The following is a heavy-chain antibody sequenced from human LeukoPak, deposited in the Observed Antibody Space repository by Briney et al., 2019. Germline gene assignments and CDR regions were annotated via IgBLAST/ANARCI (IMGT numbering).Heavy chain of an antibody. D-gene: IGHD5-24*01. CDR2: IYTSGST. CDR3: ARDLEMATSLGY. V-gene: IGHV4-4*07. CDR1: GFTFISYG. Sequence: AGGSLRLSCAASGFTFISYGMNWVRQAPGKGLEWIGRIYTSGSTNYNPSLKSRVTMSVDTSKNQFSLKLSSVTAADTAVYYCARDLEMATSLGYWGQGTLVTVSS. J-gene: IGHJ4*02.